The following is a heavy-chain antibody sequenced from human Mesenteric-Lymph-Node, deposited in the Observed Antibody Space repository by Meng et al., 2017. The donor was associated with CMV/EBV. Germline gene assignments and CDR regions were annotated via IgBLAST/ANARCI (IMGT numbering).Heavy chain of an antibody. CDR3: ARDMGIAATTLDH. D-gene: IGHD6-13*01. CDR2: IKQDGSEK. J-gene: IGHJ4*02. V-gene: IGHV3-7*01. Sequence: GESLKISCAASGFRFSTYWMSWVSQAPGKGLEWVANIKQDGSEKHYVDSVKGRFTISRDNAKNTLYLQMNSLRAEDTGVYYCARDMGIAATTLDHWGQGTLVTVSS. CDR1: GFRFSTYW.